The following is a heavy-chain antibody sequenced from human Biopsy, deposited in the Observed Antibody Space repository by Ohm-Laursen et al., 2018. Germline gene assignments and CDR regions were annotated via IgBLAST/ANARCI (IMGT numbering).Heavy chain of an antibody. J-gene: IGHJ6*02. CDR3: ARVPAYPSIDGYYGLDL. V-gene: IGHV1-2*02. CDR1: GYTFAGYY. Sequence: SVKVSCKASGYTFAGYYLHWARQAPGHGLEWMGWINPNSGNANYAQSFQGRLTVTRDTSISTAYMELTSLTFDDTAIHYCARVPAYPSIDGYYGLDLWGQGTTVIVSS. CDR2: INPNSGNA. D-gene: IGHD3-9*01.